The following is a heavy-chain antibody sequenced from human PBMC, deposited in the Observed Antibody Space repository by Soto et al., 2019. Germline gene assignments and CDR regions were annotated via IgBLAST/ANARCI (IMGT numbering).Heavy chain of an antibody. CDR2: IYPGDSET. CDR1: GYSFTNYW. V-gene: IGHV5-51*01. D-gene: IGHD3-3*01. CDR3: ARRHYEGQGFDY. J-gene: IGHJ4*02. Sequence: GESLKISCKGSGYSFTNYWIGWVRQMPGKGLEWMGIIYPGDSETRYSPSFQGQVSISADRSISTAYLQWRRLRASDTAMYYCARRHYEGQGFDYWGQGTLVTVSS.